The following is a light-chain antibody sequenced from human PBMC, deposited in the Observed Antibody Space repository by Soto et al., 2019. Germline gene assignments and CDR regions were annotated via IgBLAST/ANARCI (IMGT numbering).Light chain of an antibody. CDR2: EVS. J-gene: IGLJ3*02. Sequence: QSALTQPASVSGSPGQSITISCTGTSSDVGGYNYVSWYQQYPGKAPKLMIYEVSNRPSGVSNRFSGSKSGNTASLTISGLQAEGEADYYCSSYTSSSTRVFGGGTKLTVL. CDR1: SSDVGGYNY. CDR3: SSYTSSSTRV. V-gene: IGLV2-14*01.